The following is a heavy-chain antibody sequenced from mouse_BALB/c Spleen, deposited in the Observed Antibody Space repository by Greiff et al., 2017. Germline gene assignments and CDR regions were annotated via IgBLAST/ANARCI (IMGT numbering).Heavy chain of an antibody. Sequence: QVQLQQSGPELVRPGVSVKISCKGSGYTFTDYAMHWVKQSHAKSLEWIGVISTYYGNTNYNQKFKGKATMTVDKSSSTAYMELARLTSEDSAIYYCARGYGSSLRYFEVWGAGTTVTVSS. D-gene: IGHD1-1*01. CDR3: ARGYGSSLRYFEV. CDR1: GYTFTDYA. CDR2: ISTYYGNT. J-gene: IGHJ1*01. V-gene: IGHV1-67*01.